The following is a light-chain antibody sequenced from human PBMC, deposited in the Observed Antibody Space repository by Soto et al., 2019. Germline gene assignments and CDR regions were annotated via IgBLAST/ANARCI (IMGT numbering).Light chain of an antibody. CDR1: SGSVSASYG. J-gene: IGLJ3*02. Sequence: QTVVTQEPSFSVSPGGTVTLTCGLSSGSVSASYGPSWYQQTPGQAPRRLIYSAYTRSSGVPDRFSGSILGNKAALTIPGAQADDESDYYCVLYLGSGIWVFGGGTKLTVL. CDR3: VLYLGSGIWV. CDR2: SAY. V-gene: IGLV8-61*01.